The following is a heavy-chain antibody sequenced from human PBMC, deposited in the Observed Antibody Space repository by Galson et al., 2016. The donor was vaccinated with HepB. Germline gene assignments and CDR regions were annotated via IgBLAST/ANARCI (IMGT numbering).Heavy chain of an antibody. Sequence: SLRLSCAASGFTFNTSSMTWVRQAPGKGLEWLSYITASSFTIYYANSVRGRFTISRDNSKNSLFLQMNSLRVEDTAVYYCARVWYTSSANHAFDIWGQGTMVIVSS. CDR2: ITASSFTI. CDR3: ARVWYTSSANHAFDI. J-gene: IGHJ3*02. CDR1: GFTFNTSS. V-gene: IGHV3-48*04. D-gene: IGHD6-13*01.